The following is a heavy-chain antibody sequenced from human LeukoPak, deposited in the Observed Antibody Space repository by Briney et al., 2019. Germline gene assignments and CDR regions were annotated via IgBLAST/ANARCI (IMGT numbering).Heavy chain of an antibody. CDR1: GGSVSGYY. V-gene: IGHV4-34*01. CDR3: ARGHYVWGSYRYTVIFDY. D-gene: IGHD3-16*02. CDR2: INHSGST. J-gene: IGHJ4*02. Sequence: SETLSLTCAVYGGSVSGYYWSLIRQPPGKGLEWIGEINHSGSTNYNPSLKSRVTISVDTSKNQFSLKLSSVTAADTAVYYCARGHYVWGSYRYTVIFDYWGQGTLVTVSS.